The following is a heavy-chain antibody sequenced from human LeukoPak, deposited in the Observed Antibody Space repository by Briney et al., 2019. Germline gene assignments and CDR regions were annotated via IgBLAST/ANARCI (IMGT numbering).Heavy chain of an antibody. CDR3: ARLFGGVTTFDY. CDR1: GFSFSPYW. V-gene: IGHV3-7*01. CDR2: INPDGSGA. D-gene: IGHD4-17*01. Sequence: GGSLRLSCAASGFSFSPYWMSWVRQGPGKGLDWVASINPDGSGASYVDSVKGRFFISRDNAQNSLYLQMNSLSAEDTAVYYCARLFGGVTTFDYWGQGILVTVSS. J-gene: IGHJ4*02.